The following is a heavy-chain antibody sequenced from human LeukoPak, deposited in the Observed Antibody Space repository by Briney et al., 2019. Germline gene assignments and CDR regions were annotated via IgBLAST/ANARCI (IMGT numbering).Heavy chain of an antibody. V-gene: IGHV4-39*01. CDR2: IYYSGST. CDR3: ARQSIAARGHYYYMDV. D-gene: IGHD6-6*01. CDR1: GGSISSTSYF. Sequence: SETLSLTCTVSGGSISSTSYFWGWIRQPPGKGLEWIGSIYYSGSTNYNPSLKSPVTMSVDTPKDQFSLKLTSVTAADTAVYYCARQSIAARGHYYYMDVWGKGTTVTVSS. J-gene: IGHJ6*03.